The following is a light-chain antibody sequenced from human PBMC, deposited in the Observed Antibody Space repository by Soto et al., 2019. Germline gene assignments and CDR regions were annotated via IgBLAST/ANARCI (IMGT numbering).Light chain of an antibody. CDR3: QVWDSSSDHVI. V-gene: IGLV3-21*04. CDR2: YDS. CDR1: NIGSKS. Sequence: SYELTQPPSVSVAPGKTARITCWGHNIGSKSVPWYQQKPGQAPVLVIYYDSDRPSGIPERFSGSNSGNTATLTISRVEAGDEADYYCQVWDSSSDHVIFGGGTKLTVL. J-gene: IGLJ2*01.